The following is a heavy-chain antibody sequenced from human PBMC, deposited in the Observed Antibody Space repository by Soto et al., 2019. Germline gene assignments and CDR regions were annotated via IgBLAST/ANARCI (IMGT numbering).Heavy chain of an antibody. CDR2: ISAYNGNT. CDR1: GYTFTSYG. J-gene: IGHJ6*02. D-gene: IGHD3-10*01. V-gene: IGHV1-18*01. CDR3: ARAFNYYGSGSFRRYGMDV. Sequence: GASVKVSCKASGYTFTSYGISWVRQAPGQGLEWMGWISAYNGNTNYAQKLQGRVTMTTDTSTSTAYMELRSLRSDDTAVYYCARAFNYYGSGSFRRYGMDVWGQGTTVTV.